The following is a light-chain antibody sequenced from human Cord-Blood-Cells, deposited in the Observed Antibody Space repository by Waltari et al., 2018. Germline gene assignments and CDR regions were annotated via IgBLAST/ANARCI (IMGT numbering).Light chain of an antibody. CDR1: SSDVGGYNY. V-gene: IGLV2-11*01. Sequence: QSALTQPRSVSGSPGQPATISCTGTSSDVGGYNYVSWYQQHPVKAPKLMIYDVSKRPSGVPDRFSGSKSGNTASLTISGLQAEDEADYYCCSYAGSYTWVFGGGTKLTVL. CDR2: DVS. CDR3: CSYAGSYTWV. J-gene: IGLJ3*02.